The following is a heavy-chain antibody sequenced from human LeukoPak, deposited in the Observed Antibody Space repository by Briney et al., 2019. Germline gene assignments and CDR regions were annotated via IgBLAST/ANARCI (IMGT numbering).Heavy chain of an antibody. Sequence: SETLSLTCSVSGGSISTYYWSWIRQSAGKGLEWIGRIHTSGSTNYNPSLKSRVTMSVDTSKNQFSLKVSSVTAADTGVYYCAQPVTPVTGRGPVYWGQGTLVTVSS. V-gene: IGHV4-4*07. J-gene: IGHJ4*02. CDR2: IHTSGST. D-gene: IGHD6-19*01. CDR1: GGSISTYY. CDR3: AQPVTPVTGRGPVY.